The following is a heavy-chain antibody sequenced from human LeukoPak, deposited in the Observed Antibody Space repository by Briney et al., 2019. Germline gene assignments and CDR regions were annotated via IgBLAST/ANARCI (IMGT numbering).Heavy chain of an antibody. Sequence: ASVKVSCKASGYTFTSYDINWVRQAPGQGLEWMGWMNPNGGNTGYAQKFQGRVTMTRNTSISTAYMELSSLRSEDTAVYYCARGAWEDPHNWFDPWGQGTLVTVSS. D-gene: IGHD1-26*01. CDR2: MNPNGGNT. V-gene: IGHV1-8*01. CDR3: ARGAWEDPHNWFDP. J-gene: IGHJ5*02. CDR1: GYTFTSYD.